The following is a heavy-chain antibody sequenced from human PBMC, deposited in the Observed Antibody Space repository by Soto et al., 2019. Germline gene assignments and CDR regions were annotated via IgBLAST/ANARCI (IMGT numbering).Heavy chain of an antibody. Sequence: ASVKVSCKASGYTFTGYYMHWVRQAPGQGLEWMGWINPNSGGTNYAQKFQGWVTMTRDTSISTAYMELSSLRSEDTAVYYCARVIVATTALDYWGQGTLVTVSS. J-gene: IGHJ4*02. CDR2: INPNSGGT. V-gene: IGHV1-2*04. CDR3: ARVIVATTALDY. D-gene: IGHD5-12*01. CDR1: GYTFTGYY.